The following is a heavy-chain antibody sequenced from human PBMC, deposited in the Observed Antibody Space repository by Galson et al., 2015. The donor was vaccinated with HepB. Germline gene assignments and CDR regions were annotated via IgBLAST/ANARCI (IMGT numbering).Heavy chain of an antibody. J-gene: IGHJ4*02. D-gene: IGHD3-22*01. CDR1: GFTFSDYY. CDR2: ISSSATYT. Sequence: SLRLSCAASGFTFSDYYMIWIRQSPGKGLEWLSYISSSATYTDYADSVKGRFTISRDNAKKSLFLRMNSLTAEDTAVYYCATLVRSSGSFRYFDYWGQGTLVTVSS. CDR3: ATLVRSSGSFRYFDY. V-gene: IGHV3-11*03.